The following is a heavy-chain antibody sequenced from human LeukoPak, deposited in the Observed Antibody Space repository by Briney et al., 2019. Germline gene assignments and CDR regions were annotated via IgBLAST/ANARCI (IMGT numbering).Heavy chain of an antibody. V-gene: IGHV1-46*01. CDR3: AREEYGGNSIDY. J-gene: IGHJ4*02. D-gene: IGHD4-23*01. CDR1: GYTFTSYY. CDR2: INPSGGST. Sequence: ASVKVSCKASGYTFTSYYMHWVRQAPGQGLEWMGIINPSGGSTSYAQKFQGRVTMTRDTSTSTAYMELSSLRSEDTAVYYCAREEYGGNSIDYWGQGTLVTVSS.